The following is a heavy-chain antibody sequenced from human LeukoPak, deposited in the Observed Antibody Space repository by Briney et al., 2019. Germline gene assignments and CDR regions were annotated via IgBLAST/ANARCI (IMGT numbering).Heavy chain of an antibody. CDR3: ARDRNNWNDGHAFDI. Sequence: SVKVSCKASGGTFSSYAISWVRQAPGQGLEWMGRIIPILGTANYAQKFQGRVTITTDESTSTAYMELSSLRSEDTAVYYCARDRNNWNDGHAFDIWGQGTMVTVSS. V-gene: IGHV1-69*05. CDR1: GGTFSSYA. D-gene: IGHD1-20*01. CDR2: IIPILGTA. J-gene: IGHJ3*02.